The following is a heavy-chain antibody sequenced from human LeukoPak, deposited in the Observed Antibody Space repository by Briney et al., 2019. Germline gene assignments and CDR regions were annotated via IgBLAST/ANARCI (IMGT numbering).Heavy chain of an antibody. D-gene: IGHD5-18*01. CDR1: GFTFSTYA. V-gene: IGHV3-23*01. CDR2: ISGSGGST. J-gene: IGHJ4*02. CDR3: AKDGRRGFSFGPAAY. Sequence: HPGGSLRLSCAASGFTFSTYAMSWVRQAPGKGLEWVSTISGSGGSTYYADSVKGRFATSGDNSKNTLYLQMNSLRAEDTAVYYCAKDGRRGFSFGPAAYWGQGTLVTVSS.